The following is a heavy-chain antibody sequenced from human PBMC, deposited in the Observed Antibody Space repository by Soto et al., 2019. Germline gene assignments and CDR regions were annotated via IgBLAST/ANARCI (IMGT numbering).Heavy chain of an antibody. D-gene: IGHD6-13*01. J-gene: IGHJ6*02. Sequence: GETLKISWKGSRDTFTRCSINWVRQMPRKGPEWMGRIDPSDSYTKYSPSFQGHVIMSADKSISTAYLHWSSLKASDTAIYYCARSFDSSSTYGMDVWGPGTTVTVS. CDR1: RDTFTRCS. V-gene: IGHV5-10-1*01. CDR2: IDPSDSYT. CDR3: ARSFDSSSTYGMDV.